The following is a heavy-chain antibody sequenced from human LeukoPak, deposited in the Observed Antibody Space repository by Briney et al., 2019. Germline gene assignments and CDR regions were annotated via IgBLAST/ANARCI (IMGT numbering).Heavy chain of an antibody. J-gene: IGHJ3*02. Sequence: ESLKISCKGSGYSFTSYWIGWVRQMPGKGLEWMGIIYPGDSDTRYSPSFQGQVTISADKSISTAYLQWSRLKGSDTAMYYCASVYYYDSSGYFRQPYDAFDIWGQGTMVTVSS. CDR3: ASVYYYDSSGYFRQPYDAFDI. V-gene: IGHV5-51*01. CDR2: IYPGDSDT. CDR1: GYSFTSYW. D-gene: IGHD3-22*01.